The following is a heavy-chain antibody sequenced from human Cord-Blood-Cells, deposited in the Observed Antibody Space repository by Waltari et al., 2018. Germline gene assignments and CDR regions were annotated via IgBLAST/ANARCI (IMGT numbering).Heavy chain of an antibody. CDR2: IWYDGSNK. CDR1: GFTFSRYC. J-gene: IGHJ6*02. D-gene: IGHD1-1*01. V-gene: IGHV3-33*01. CDR3: SAEMNGLNV. Sequence: VQPVGSGGGVVQPWTSLRLTCPAPGFTFSRYCLPWVRQAPGKGLEWVAVIWYDGSNKYYADSVKGRFTISRDNSKNTLYLQMNSLRAEDTAVYYCSAEMNGLNVWGQGTTVTVSS.